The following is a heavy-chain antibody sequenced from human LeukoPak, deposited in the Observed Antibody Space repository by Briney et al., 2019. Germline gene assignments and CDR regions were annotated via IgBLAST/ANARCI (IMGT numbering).Heavy chain of an antibody. D-gene: IGHD6-6*01. V-gene: IGHV3-15*01. CDR3: TVQLSQ. CDR2: IKSKDDGGTT. Sequence: GGSLRLSCAASGFTFTNAWMSWVRQAPGKGLEWVGRIKSKDDGGTTDYGAPVKGRFTISRDDSKNTLYLQMNSLKTEDTAVYYCTVQLSQWGQGTLVTASS. J-gene: IGHJ4*02. CDR1: GFTFTNAW.